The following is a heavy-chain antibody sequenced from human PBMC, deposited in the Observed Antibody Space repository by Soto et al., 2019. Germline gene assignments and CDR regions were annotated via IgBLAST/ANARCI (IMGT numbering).Heavy chain of an antibody. CDR2: IYYSGST. Sequence: SETLSLTCTVSGGSISSYYWSWIRQPPGKGLEWIGYIYYSGSTNYNPSLKSRVTISVDTSKNQFSLKLSSVTAADTAVYYCARDLAVAAAGKRESWFDPWGQGTLVPVSS. CDR1: GGSISSYY. V-gene: IGHV4-59*01. D-gene: IGHD6-13*01. CDR3: ARDLAVAAAGKRESWFDP. J-gene: IGHJ5*02.